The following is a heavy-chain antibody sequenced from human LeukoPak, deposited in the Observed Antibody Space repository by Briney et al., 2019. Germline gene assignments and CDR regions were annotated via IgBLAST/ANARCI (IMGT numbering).Heavy chain of an antibody. CDR3: AREGNRRSFDY. CDR1: GFTFSSYW. CDR2: IKQDGSEK. Sequence: GGSLRLSCAASGFTFSSYWMSWVRQAPGKGLEWVANIKQDGSEKYYVDSVKGRFTISRDNAKNSLSLQMNSLRAEDTAVYYCAREGNRRSFDYWGQGTLVTVSS. J-gene: IGHJ4*02. V-gene: IGHV3-7*01.